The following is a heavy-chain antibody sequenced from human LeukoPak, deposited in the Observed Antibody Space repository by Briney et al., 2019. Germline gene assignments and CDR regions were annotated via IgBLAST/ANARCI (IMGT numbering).Heavy chain of an antibody. CDR1: GGAFNTYA. CDR3: TRGIVVIPASFYLNH. J-gene: IGHJ4*02. CDR2: IISIYDTE. V-gene: IGHV1-69*05. Sequence: SVTVSCKASGGAFNTYAVSWVRQAPGQGLEWMGGIISIYDTEKYAPKFQGRVTISTDESTNTAYLEMSSLTSDDTAVYYCTRGIVVIPASFYLNHWGQGTLITVSS. D-gene: IGHD2-21*01.